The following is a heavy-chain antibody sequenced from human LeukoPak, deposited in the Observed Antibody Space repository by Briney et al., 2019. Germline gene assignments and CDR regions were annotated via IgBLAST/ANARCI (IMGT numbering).Heavy chain of an antibody. CDR3: ARGPRRICSSTSCPHYYYMDV. CDR2: IIPIFGTA. V-gene: IGHV1-69*01. CDR1: GGTFSSYA. D-gene: IGHD2-2*01. J-gene: IGHJ6*03. Sequence: SVKVSCKASGGTFSSYAINWVRQAPGQGLEWMGGIIPIFGTANYAQKFQGRVTITADESTSTAYMELSSLRSEDTAVYYCARGPRRICSSTSCPHYYYMDVWGKGTTVTVSS.